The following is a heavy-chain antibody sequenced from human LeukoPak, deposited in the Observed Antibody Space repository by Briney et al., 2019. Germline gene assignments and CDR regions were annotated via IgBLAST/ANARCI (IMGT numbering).Heavy chain of an antibody. CDR3: TRVPYYYDSSGYPYGMDV. CDR2: INHSGST. D-gene: IGHD3-22*01. J-gene: IGHJ6*02. Sequence: PSETLSLTCAVYGGSFSGYYWSWIRQPPGKGLEWIGEINHSGSTNYNPSLKSRVTISVDTSKNQFSLKLSSVTAADTAVYYCTRVPYYYDSSGYPYGMDVWGQGTTVTVSS. CDR1: GGSFSGYY. V-gene: IGHV4-34*01.